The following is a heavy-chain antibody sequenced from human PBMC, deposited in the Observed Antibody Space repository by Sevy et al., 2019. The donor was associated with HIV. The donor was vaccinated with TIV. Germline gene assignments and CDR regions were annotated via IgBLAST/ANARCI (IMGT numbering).Heavy chain of an antibody. CDR2: INSDGSNT. CDR1: GFTFSSYW. Sequence: GGSLRLSCAASGFTFSSYWMHWVRQGPGKGLVWVSRINSDGSNTSYADSVKGRFTISRDNAKNTVYLQMNSLRAEDTAVYYCARGPDYYDSSGHDAFDIWGQGTMVTVSS. D-gene: IGHD3-22*01. V-gene: IGHV3-74*01. CDR3: ARGPDYYDSSGHDAFDI. J-gene: IGHJ3*02.